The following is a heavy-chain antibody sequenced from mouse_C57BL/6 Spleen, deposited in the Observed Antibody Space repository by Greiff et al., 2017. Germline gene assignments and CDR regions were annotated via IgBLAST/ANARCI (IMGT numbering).Heavy chain of an antibody. CDR2: IYPGDGDT. D-gene: IGHD1-2*01. CDR1: GYAFSSSW. Sequence: VKLVESGPELVKPGASVKISCKASGYAFSSSWMNWVKQRPGKGLEWIGRIYPGDGDTNYNGKFKGKATLTADKSSSTAYMQLSSLTSEDSAVYFCARHYGLYAMDYWGQGTSVTVSS. V-gene: IGHV1-82*01. J-gene: IGHJ4*01. CDR3: ARHYGLYAMDY.